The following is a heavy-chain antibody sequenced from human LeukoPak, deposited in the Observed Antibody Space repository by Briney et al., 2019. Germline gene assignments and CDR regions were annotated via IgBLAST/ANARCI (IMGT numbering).Heavy chain of an antibody. Sequence: GASVKVSCKASGYTFTSYYMHWVRQAPGQGLEWMGMINPSGGSTSYAQKFQGRVTMTRDTSTSTVYMELSSLRSEDTAVYYCARDASLIVVPAAEFDFWGQGTLVAVSS. V-gene: IGHV1-46*01. CDR1: GYTFTSYY. CDR2: INPSGGST. D-gene: IGHD2-2*01. CDR3: ARDASLIVVPAAEFDF. J-gene: IGHJ4*02.